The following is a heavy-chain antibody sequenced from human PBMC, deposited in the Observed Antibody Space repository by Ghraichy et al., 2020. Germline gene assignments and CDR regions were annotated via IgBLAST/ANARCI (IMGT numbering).Heavy chain of an antibody. Sequence: GESLNISCAGSGFTFSRYSMNWVRQAPGKGLEWVSQINARSDTISYADSVKGRFTISRDNAKNSLFLHMNSLRTEDTAVYYCARGSLGDYWGQGTLVTVSS. D-gene: IGHD3-16*01. CDR2: INARSDTI. J-gene: IGHJ4*02. CDR1: GFTFSRYS. V-gene: IGHV3-48*01. CDR3: ARGSLGDY.